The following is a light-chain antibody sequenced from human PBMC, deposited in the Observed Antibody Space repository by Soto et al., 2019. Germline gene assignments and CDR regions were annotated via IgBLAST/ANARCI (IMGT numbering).Light chain of an antibody. V-gene: IGKV3-11*01. CDR2: DAS. CDR3: QQRRNWPPLT. Sequence: EVVLTRSPATLSLSPGERATLSCTASQSISTYLTWYQHKPGQAPRLLIYDASRRAPGIPARFSGSGSGTDFTLTISSLEPEDFAVYYCQQRRNWPPLTFGGGTKVEIK. CDR1: QSISTY. J-gene: IGKJ4*01.